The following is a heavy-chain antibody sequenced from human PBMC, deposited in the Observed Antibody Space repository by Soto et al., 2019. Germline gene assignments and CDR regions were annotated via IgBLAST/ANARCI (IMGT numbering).Heavy chain of an antibody. D-gene: IGHD2-15*01. J-gene: IGHJ6*03. CDR1: GFTFGDYA. CDR2: IRSKAYGGTT. CDR3: TRVPHRYCSGGSCYSSDYYYYYMDV. V-gene: IGHV3-49*03. Sequence: GGSLRLSCTASGFTFGDYAMSWFRQAPGKGLEWVGFIRSKAYGGTTEYAASVKGRFTISRDDSKSIAYLQMNSLKTEDTAVYYCTRVPHRYCSGGSCYSSDYYYYYMDVWGKGTTVTV.